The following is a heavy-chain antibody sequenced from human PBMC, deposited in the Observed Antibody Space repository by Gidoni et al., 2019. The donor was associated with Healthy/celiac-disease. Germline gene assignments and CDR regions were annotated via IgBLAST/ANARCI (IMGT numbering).Heavy chain of an antibody. Sequence: QVQLVESGGGVVQPGRSLRLSCAASGFTFSSYAMHWVRQAPGKGLEWVAVISYDGSNKYYADSVKGRFTISRDNSKNTLYLQMNSLRAEDTAVYYCARGAREQLVRRTGGFDYWGQGTLVTVSS. CDR1: GFTFSSYA. CDR3: ARGAREQLVRRTGGFDY. J-gene: IGHJ4*02. D-gene: IGHD6-13*01. V-gene: IGHV3-30*04. CDR2: ISYDGSNK.